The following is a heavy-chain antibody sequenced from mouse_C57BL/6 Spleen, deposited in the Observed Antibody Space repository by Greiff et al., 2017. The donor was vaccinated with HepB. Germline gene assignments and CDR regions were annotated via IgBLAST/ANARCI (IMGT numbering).Heavy chain of an antibody. V-gene: IGHV1-82*01. CDR1: GYAFSSSW. CDR2: IYPGDGDT. Sequence: VQLQQSGPELVKPGASVKISCKASGYAFSSSWMNWVKQRPGKGLVWIGRIYPGDGDTNYNGKFKGKATLTADKSSSTAYMQLSSLTSEVSSVYVCARAYYIHLFFDYWGPGTTLSVSS. J-gene: IGHJ2*01. D-gene: IGHD2-12*01. CDR3: ARAYYIHLFFDY.